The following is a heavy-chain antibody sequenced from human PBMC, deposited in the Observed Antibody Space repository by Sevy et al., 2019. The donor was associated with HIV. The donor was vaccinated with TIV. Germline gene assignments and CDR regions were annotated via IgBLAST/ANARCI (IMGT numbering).Heavy chain of an antibody. J-gene: IGHJ4*02. D-gene: IGHD2-21*01. CDR3: ARAVLEILRWRSDY. CDR2: ISSNSAYI. CDR1: GFTFSSYR. V-gene: IGHV3-21*01. Sequence: GGSLRLSCAASGFTFSSYRMTWVRQAPGKGLEWVSCISSNSAYINYADSVKGRFTISRDNAKNLLYLQMDSLRAEDTAVYYCARAVLEILRWRSDYWGQGTQVTVSS.